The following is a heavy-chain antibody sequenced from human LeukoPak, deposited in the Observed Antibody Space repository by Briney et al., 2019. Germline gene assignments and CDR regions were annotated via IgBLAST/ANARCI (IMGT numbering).Heavy chain of an antibody. Sequence: ASVKVSCKASGYTFTSYGISWVRQAPGQGLEWMGWISAYNGNTNYAQKLQGRVTMTIDTSTSTAYMELRSLRSDDTAVYYCASFLSLTTGFDYWGQGTLVTVAS. J-gene: IGHJ4*02. CDR1: GYTFTSYG. V-gene: IGHV1-18*01. D-gene: IGHD2/OR15-2a*01. CDR3: ASFLSLTTGFDY. CDR2: ISAYNGNT.